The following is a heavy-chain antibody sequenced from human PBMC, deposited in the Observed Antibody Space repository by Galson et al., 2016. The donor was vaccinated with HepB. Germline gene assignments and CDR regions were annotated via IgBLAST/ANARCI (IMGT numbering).Heavy chain of an antibody. V-gene: IGHV1-69*10. Sequence: SVKVSCKASGGTLTNYSITWVRQAPGQRLEWMGGIIPMLDRPNYAQKFQGRVTMTAEKSTNTAYMELSGLRSDDTAVYYSARDFRLSSVLVPAAIPPNYFDPWGQGTLVTVSS. CDR2: IIPMLDRP. CDR1: GGTLTNYS. D-gene: IGHD2-2*01. CDR3: ARDFRLSSVLVPAAIPPNYFDP. J-gene: IGHJ5*02.